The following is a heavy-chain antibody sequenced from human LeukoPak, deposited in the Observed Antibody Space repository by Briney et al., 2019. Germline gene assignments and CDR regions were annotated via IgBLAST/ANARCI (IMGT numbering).Heavy chain of an antibody. CDR2: IYYSGST. J-gene: IGHJ6*03. D-gene: IGHD3-3*01. Sequence: SETLSLTCTVSDGSISGSDYYWGWIRQPPGKGLEWIGYIYYSGSTYYNPSLKSRVTISVDTSKNQSSLKLSSVTAADTAVYYCARGDFWSGGYYYYYMDVWGKGTTVTVSS. CDR1: DGSISGSDYY. V-gene: IGHV4-30-4*08. CDR3: ARGDFWSGGYYYYYMDV.